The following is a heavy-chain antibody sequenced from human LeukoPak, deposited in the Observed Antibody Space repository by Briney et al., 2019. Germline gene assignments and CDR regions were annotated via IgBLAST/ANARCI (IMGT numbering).Heavy chain of an antibody. Sequence: GGSLRLSCAASGFTFSSYGMHWVRQAPGKGLEWVAFIRYDGSNKYYADSVKGRFTISRDNSKNTLYLQMNSLRAEDTAEYYCAKDPGSYSGGYFDYWGQGTLVTVSS. CDR3: AKDPGSYSGGYFDY. CDR2: IRYDGSNK. CDR1: GFTFSSYG. J-gene: IGHJ4*02. D-gene: IGHD1-26*01. V-gene: IGHV3-30*02.